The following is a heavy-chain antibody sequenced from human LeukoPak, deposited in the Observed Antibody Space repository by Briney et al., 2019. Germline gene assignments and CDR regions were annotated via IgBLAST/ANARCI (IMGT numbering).Heavy chain of an antibody. CDR3: ARAPYSSGWYDY. CDR1: GYTFTGYY. V-gene: IGHV1-2*02. J-gene: IGHJ4*02. CDR2: INPNSGGT. Sequence: GASVKVSCKASGYTFTGYYMHWVRQAPGQGLEWMGWINPNSGGTNYAQKFQGRVTMTRDTSISPAYMELSRLRSDDTAVYYCARAPYSSGWYDYWGQGTLVTVSS. D-gene: IGHD6-19*01.